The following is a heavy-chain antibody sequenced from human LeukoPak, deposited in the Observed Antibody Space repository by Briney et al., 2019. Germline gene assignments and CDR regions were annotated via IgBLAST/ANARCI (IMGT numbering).Heavy chain of an antibody. CDR2: ISGSGGST. CDR3: AKDPYKYCSSTSCYNG. V-gene: IGHV3-23*01. Sequence: GGSPRLSCAASGFTFSSYAMSWVRQAPGKGLEWVSAISGSGGSTYYADSVKGRFTISRDNSKNTLYLQMNSLRAEDTAVYYCAKDPYKYCSSTSCYNGWGQGTLVTVSS. CDR1: GFTFSSYA. J-gene: IGHJ4*02. D-gene: IGHD2-2*02.